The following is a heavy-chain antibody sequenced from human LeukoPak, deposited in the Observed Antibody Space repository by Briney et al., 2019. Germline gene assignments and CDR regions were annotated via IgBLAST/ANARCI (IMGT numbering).Heavy chain of an antibody. CDR2: IRYDGNTK. J-gene: IGHJ4*02. Sequence: GGSLRLSCEASGFTFSSYGMHWVRQAPGKGLEWVAFIRYDGNTKYYADSVKGRFTISRDNSKNTLYLQMNSLRAEDTAVYYCAKDRGTIFGVVYFDYWGQGTLVTVSS. CDR3: AKDRGTIFGVVYFDY. D-gene: IGHD3-3*01. CDR1: GFTFSSYG. V-gene: IGHV3-30*02.